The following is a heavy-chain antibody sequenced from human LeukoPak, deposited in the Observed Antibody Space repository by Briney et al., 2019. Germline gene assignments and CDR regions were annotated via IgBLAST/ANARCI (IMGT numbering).Heavy chain of an antibody. D-gene: IGHD5-12*01. CDR1: GGSISSYY. Sequence: SETLSLTCTVSGGSISSYYWSWIRQPPGKGLEWIGYIYYSGSTNYNPSLKSRVTISVDTSKNRFSLKLSSVTAADTAVYYCARDRDGYNFSFGYWGQGTLVTVSS. CDR3: ARDRDGYNFSFGY. CDR2: IYYSGST. V-gene: IGHV4-59*01. J-gene: IGHJ4*02.